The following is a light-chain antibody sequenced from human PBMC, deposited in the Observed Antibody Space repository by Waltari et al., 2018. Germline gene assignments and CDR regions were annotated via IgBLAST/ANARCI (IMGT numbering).Light chain of an antibody. CDR2: GAS. Sequence: DIVFTQSPGTLSLSPGAGATLSCRASQSVNSNYLTWFQQKPGQAPRLLICGASSRATAVPDRFSGSGSGTDFTLTISRLEPEDFAMYYCQQYGSPYTFGQGTRVEIK. J-gene: IGKJ2*01. V-gene: IGKV3-20*01. CDR3: QQYGSPYT. CDR1: QSVNSNY.